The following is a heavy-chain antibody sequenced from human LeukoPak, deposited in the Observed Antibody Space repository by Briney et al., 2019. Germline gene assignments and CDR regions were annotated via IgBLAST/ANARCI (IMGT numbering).Heavy chain of an antibody. D-gene: IGHD3-10*01. J-gene: IGHJ5*02. V-gene: IGHV1-24*01. CDR2: FDPEDGET. CDR3: ATEGMRETSNWFDP. Sequence: GASVKVSCKVSGYTLTELSMHWVRQAPGKGLEWMGGFDPEDGETIYAQKFQGRVTMTEDTSTDTAYMELSSLRSEDTAVYYCATEGMRETSNWFDPWGQGTLVTVSS. CDR1: GYTLTELS.